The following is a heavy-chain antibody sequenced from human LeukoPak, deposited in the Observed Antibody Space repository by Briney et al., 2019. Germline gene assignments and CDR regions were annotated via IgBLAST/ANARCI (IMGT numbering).Heavy chain of an antibody. D-gene: IGHD1-26*01. J-gene: IGHJ4*02. CDR1: GDSISSSTYY. CDR3: AGRDVSSGRYGLDY. Sequence: SETLSLTCAVSGDSISSSTYYWGWIRQPPGKGLEWIGSLYYSGSTYYNPSLRSRVTISVDTSKNQLSLKVTSVTAADTAVYYCAGRDVSSGRYGLDYWGQGPLVTVSS. V-gene: IGHV4-39*01. CDR2: LYYSGST.